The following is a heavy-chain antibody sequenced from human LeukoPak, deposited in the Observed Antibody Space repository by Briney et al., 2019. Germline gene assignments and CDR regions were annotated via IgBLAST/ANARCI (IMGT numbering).Heavy chain of an antibody. CDR2: INHSGST. D-gene: IGHD2-2*01. Sequence: SETLSLTCAVYGGSFSGYYWSWIRQPPGKGLEGIGEINHSGSTNYNPSLKSRVTISVDTSKNQFSLKLSSVTAADTAVYYCARAGVVPAARGDYWGQGTLVTVSS. CDR1: GGSFSGYY. V-gene: IGHV4-34*01. J-gene: IGHJ4*02. CDR3: ARAGVVPAARGDY.